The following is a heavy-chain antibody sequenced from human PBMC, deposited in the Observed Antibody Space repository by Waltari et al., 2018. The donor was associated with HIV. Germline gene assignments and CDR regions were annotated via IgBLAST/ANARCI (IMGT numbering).Heavy chain of an antibody. J-gene: IGHJ4*02. CDR2: IYYTGTT. Sequence: QVQLQESGPGLVRPSQPLSLPCTVSNGSISTGGYYWSWVRQHPGKGLEWIGYIYYTGTTYYNPSLKSRVSMSVDTSNDEFSLKLTSVTAADTATYYCTRGLSPRHYFDSWGQGTLVAVSS. V-gene: IGHV4-31*03. CDR3: TRGLSPRHYFDS. CDR1: NGSISTGGYY.